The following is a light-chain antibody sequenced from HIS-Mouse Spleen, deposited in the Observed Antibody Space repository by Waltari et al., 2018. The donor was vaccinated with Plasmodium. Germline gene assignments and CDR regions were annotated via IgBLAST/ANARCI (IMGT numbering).Light chain of an antibody. V-gene: IGLV3-25*03. CDR1: ALPKTY. CDR2: KDS. Sequence: SYELTQPPSVSVSPGQTARITCAGDALPKTYAYWYHQKPGQAPVLVIYKDSERPSGIPERFSGSSSGTTVTSTISGVQAEDEADYYCQSADSSGTYWVFGGGTKLTVL. J-gene: IGLJ3*02. CDR3: QSADSSGTYWV.